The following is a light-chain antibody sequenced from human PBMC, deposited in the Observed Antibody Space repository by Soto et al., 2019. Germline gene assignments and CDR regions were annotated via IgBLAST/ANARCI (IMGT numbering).Light chain of an antibody. CDR2: GAS. Sequence: IVLTQSPGTLSLSPGERATLSCRTSQSVSSSFLAWYQHKPGQAPRLLIFGASNRAAGIPDRFSGSRSGTDFTLTIGRLEPEDFAVYYCQLYGSSSITFGQGTRLEI. V-gene: IGKV3-20*01. CDR1: QSVSSSF. J-gene: IGKJ5*01. CDR3: QLYGSSSIT.